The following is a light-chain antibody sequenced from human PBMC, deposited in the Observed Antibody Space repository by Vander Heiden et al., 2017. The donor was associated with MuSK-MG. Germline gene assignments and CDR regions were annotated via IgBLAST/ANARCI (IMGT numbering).Light chain of an antibody. J-gene: IGKJ1*01. V-gene: IGKV1-39*01. CDR3: QQSDSTPIT. CDR1: QSISYH. CDR2: AAS. Sequence: DIQMTQSPSSLSASVGDRVTITCRASQSISYHLSWYQQKPGKAPKLLIYAASSLKSGVPSRFSGSGSGTDFTLTISRLQPEDFAAYYCQQSDSTPITFGQGTKVEIK.